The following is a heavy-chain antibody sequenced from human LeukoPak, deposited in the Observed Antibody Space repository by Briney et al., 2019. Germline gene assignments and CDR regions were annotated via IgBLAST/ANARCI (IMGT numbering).Heavy chain of an antibody. D-gene: IGHD4/OR15-4a*01. J-gene: IGHJ4*02. CDR2: ISTSGNTI. Sequence: PGGSLRLSCAASGFTFSDHHMSWIRQAPGKGRGWVSYISTSGNTINYADSVKGRFTISRDNAKKSLFLQMNSLRADDTAVYFCARDPLTLRGPESYFDSWGEGTLVSVSS. CDR1: GFTFSDHH. V-gene: IGHV3-11*01. CDR3: ARDPLTLRGPESYFDS.